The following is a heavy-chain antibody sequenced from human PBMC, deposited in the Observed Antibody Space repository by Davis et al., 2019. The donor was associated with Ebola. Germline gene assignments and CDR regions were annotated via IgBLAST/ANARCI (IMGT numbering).Heavy chain of an antibody. CDR1: GNSFTSHW. Sequence: GESLRISCKDSGNSFTSHWIGLVRQMPGKGLDWMGIIYTGHSDTRYSPSFRGQVTISADKSMKTAFLKWSSLKASDSGMYYCASLRRTITGMDDGFDIWGQGTMVTVSS. CDR2: IYTGHSDT. V-gene: IGHV5-51*01. J-gene: IGHJ3*02. D-gene: IGHD2-8*02. CDR3: ASLRRTITGMDDGFDI.